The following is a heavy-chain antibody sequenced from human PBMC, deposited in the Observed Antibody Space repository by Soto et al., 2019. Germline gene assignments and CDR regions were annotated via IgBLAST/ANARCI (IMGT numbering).Heavy chain of an antibody. V-gene: IGHV4-31*11. CDR1: GGSISSGGFY. CDR3: ARDSGLDRPGYYYGMDV. CDR2: IYYSGTT. Sequence: QVQLQESGPGLVRPSQTLSLTCAVSGGSISSGGFYWTWIRQHPGKGLAWIGYIYYSGTTYYNPSLRSRIAISLDTSQNQFSLKLSSVTAADTAMDFCARDSGLDRPGYYYGMDVWGQGTTVTVSS. D-gene: IGHD3-10*01. J-gene: IGHJ6*02.